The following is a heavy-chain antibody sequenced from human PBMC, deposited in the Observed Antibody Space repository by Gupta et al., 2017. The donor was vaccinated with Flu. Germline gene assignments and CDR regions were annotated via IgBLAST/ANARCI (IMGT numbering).Heavy chain of an antibody. CDR1: GGSITSGSDY. CDR3: ARLRITAFLGRSMDV. CDR2: INDSGST. D-gene: IGHD3-3*02. J-gene: IGHJ6*02. Sequence: QVQLQESGPGLVKPSETLSLTCTVFGGSITSGSDYGGWIRQSPGKGLEWIGSINDSGSTYYNPSLKSRVTVSVDTSKNQFSLNLSSVTAADTAVYYCARLRITAFLGRSMDVWGPGTTVTVSS. V-gene: IGHV4-39*01.